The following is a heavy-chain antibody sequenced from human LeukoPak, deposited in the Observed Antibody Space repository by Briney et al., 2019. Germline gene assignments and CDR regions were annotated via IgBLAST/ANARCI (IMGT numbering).Heavy chain of an antibody. V-gene: IGHV4-30-4*07. CDR3: ARHILDGDNGSKGFDL. D-gene: IGHD2-21*02. CDR2: RHSTGNS. J-gene: IGHJ4*02. CDR1: KDPIISFDHS. Sequence: PSETLSLTCDVSKDPIISFDHSWSWIRHFPGKGLEWMGYRHSTGNSYYNPSLRGRVFISEDSSTGHLSLTLSFVPAADTALYYCARHILDGDNGSKGFDLWGQGILVTVSS.